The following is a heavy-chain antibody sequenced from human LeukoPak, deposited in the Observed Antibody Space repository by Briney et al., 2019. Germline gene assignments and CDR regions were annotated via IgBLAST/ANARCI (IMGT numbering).Heavy chain of an antibody. J-gene: IGHJ4*02. CDR3: ARHTDIVVVPAAIGFDY. CDR2: IYYSGST. V-gene: IGHV4-39*01. CDR1: GGSISSSSYY. D-gene: IGHD2-2*01. Sequence: SETLSLTCTVSGGSISSSSYYWGWIRQPPGKGLEWIGSIYYSGSTYYNPSLKSRVTISVDTSKNQFSLKLSSVTAADTAVYYCARHTDIVVVPAAIGFDYWGQGTLVTVSS.